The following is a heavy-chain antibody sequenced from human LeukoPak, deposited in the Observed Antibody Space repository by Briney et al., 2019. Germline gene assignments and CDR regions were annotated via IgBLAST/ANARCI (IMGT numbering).Heavy chain of an antibody. CDR2: ISSSSSYI. D-gene: IGHD6-13*01. CDR3: AKDIVAAGLFFDY. Sequence: GGSLRLSCAASGFTFSGYSMNWVRQAPGKGLEWVSSISSSSSYIYYADSVKGRFTISRDDAKNSLFLQMNSLRAEDTAVYYCAKDIVAAGLFFDYWGQGILVTVSS. J-gene: IGHJ4*02. V-gene: IGHV3-21*04. CDR1: GFTFSGYS.